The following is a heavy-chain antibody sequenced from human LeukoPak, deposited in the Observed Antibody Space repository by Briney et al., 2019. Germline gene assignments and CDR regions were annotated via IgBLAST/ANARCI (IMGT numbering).Heavy chain of an antibody. CDR3: ARGIKRYYYYGVGSFPYYT. CDR1: GGSLSSYY. J-gene: IGHJ5*01. CDR2: MHRDGRS. D-gene: IGHD3-10*01. V-gene: IGHV4-34*01. Sequence: PSETLSHTCAVYGGSLSSYYWSWVRQSPGKGLEWIGEMHRDGRSDYNPSLGSRVTISVDASKNQFSLYLRSMTAADTAVYYCARGIKRYYYYGVGSFPYYTWGHGSPVTVSS.